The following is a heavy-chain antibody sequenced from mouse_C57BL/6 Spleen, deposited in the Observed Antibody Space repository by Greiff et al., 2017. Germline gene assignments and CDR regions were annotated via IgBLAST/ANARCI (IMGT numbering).Heavy chain of an antibody. CDR1: GYTFTDYE. J-gene: IGHJ2*01. V-gene: IGHV1-15*01. CDR3: TRSGYYGPY. CDR2: IDPETGGT. D-gene: IGHD2-1*01. Sequence: SGAELVRPGASVTLSCKASGYTFTDYEMHWVKQTPVHGLEWIGAIDPETGGTAYNQKFKGKAILTADKSSSTAYMELRSLTSEDSAVYYCTRSGYYGPYWGQGTTLTVSS.